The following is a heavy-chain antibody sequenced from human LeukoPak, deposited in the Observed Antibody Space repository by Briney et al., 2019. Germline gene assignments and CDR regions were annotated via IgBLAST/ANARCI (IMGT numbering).Heavy chain of an antibody. CDR3: ARALGVTFDY. V-gene: IGHV6-1*01. J-gene: IGHJ4*02. CDR2: TYYRSKWSY. Sequence: SQTLSLTCAISGDSVSSNSATWNWIRQSPSRGLEWLGRTYYRSKWSYDYAASVKSRITINPETSKNQFSLQLNSVTPEDTAVYFCARALGVTFDYWGQGTLVTVSS. D-gene: IGHD3-10*01. CDR1: GDSVSSNSAT.